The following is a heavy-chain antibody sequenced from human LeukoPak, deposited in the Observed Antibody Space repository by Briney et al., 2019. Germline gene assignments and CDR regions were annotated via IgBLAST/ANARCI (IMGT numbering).Heavy chain of an antibody. V-gene: IGHV3-23*01. CDR3: ARDSQQLVLDY. D-gene: IGHD6-13*01. J-gene: IGHJ4*02. CDR2: ISGSGFNT. CDR1: GFTFNNYG. Sequence: PGGSLRLSCAVSGFTFNNYGMSWVRQAPGKGLEWVSAISGSGFNTYYADSVKGRFTISRDNSKNTLYLQMNSLRAEDTAVYYCARDSQQLVLDYWGQGTLVTVSS.